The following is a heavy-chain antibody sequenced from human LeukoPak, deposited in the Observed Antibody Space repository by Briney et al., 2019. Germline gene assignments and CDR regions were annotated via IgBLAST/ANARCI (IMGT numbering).Heavy chain of an antibody. J-gene: IGHJ5*02. D-gene: IGHD3-10*01. CDR3: ARDPLGNYYGSGSPPNWFDP. V-gene: IGHV1-3*01. CDR1: GYTFTTYA. CDR2: INAGNGNT. Sequence: ASVRVSCKASGYTFTTYAMHWVRQAPGQRLEWMGWINAGNGNTKYSQKFQGRVTITRDTSASTAYMELSSLRSEDTAVYYCARDPLGNYYGSGSPPNWFDPWGQGTLVTVSS.